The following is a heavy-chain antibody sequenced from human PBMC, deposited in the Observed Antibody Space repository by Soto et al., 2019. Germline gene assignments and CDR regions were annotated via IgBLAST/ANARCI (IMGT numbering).Heavy chain of an antibody. J-gene: IGHJ3*02. D-gene: IGHD1-26*01. Sequence: PSETLSLTCTVSGGSISSSSYYWGWIRQPPGKGLEWIGSIYYSGSTYYNPSLKSRVTISVDTSKNQFSLKLSSVTAADTALYYCARIHQISGVTNAFDIWGQGTMVTVSS. V-gene: IGHV4-39*01. CDR3: ARIHQISGVTNAFDI. CDR1: GGSISSSSYY. CDR2: IYYSGST.